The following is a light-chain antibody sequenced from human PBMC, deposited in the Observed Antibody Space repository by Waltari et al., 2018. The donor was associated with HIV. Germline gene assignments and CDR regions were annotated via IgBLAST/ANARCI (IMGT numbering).Light chain of an antibody. J-gene: IGKJ5*01. CDR2: DAS. V-gene: IGKV3-11*01. CDR3: QQRGNWRIT. Sequence: EIVLTQSPATLSLSPGERATISCRASQSVSSSLDWYQQQSGQPPRLLIYDASDRATGIPARFSGSGSETDFTLTISSLEPEDFAVYYCQQRGNWRITFGQGTRLEIK. CDR1: QSVSSS.